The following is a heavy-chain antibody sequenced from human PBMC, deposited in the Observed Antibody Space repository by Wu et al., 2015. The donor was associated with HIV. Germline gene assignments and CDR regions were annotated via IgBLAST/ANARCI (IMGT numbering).Heavy chain of an antibody. CDR2: INPNSGGT. Sequence: QVQLVQSGAEVKKPGSSVKVSCRTSGVTFSSHAISWVRQAPGQGLEWMGWINPNSGGTNYAQKFQGRVTMTRDTSISTAYMELSRLRSDDTAVYYCAREYGVVVVAATLNYFDYWARERWSPSPQ. D-gene: IGHD2-15*01. V-gene: IGHV1-2*02. CDR1: GVTFSSHA. J-gene: IGHJ4*02. CDR3: AREYGVVVVAATLNYFDY.